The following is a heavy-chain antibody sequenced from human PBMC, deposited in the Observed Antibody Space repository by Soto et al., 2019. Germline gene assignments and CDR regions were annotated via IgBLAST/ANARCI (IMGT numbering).Heavy chain of an antibody. CDR1: GGSINGYY. V-gene: IGHV4-59*01. D-gene: IGHD3-16*01. CDR3: ARDWGGGTFDY. J-gene: IGHJ4*02. CDR2: ISYSGST. Sequence: QVQLQESGPGLVKPSETLSLTCTVSGGSINGYYWSRIRQPPGKGLEWIGYISYSGSTNYNPSLKSRVTISVDTSKNQFSLKLSSVTAADTAVYYCARDWGGGTFDYWGQGTLVTVSS.